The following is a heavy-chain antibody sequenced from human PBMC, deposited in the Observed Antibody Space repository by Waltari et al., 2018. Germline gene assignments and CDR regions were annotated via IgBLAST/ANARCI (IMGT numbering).Heavy chain of an antibody. D-gene: IGHD3-10*01. CDR2: IYTSGST. CDR3: ASTRLITMVRGGFDY. Sequence: QVQLQESGPGLVKPSETLSLTCTVSGGSISSYYWSWIRQPAGKGLEWIGRIYTSGSTNYNPSLKSRVTMSVDTSRNQFSLKLSSVTAADTAVYYCASTRLITMVRGGFDYWGQGTLVTVSS. V-gene: IGHV4-4*07. CDR1: GGSISSYY. J-gene: IGHJ4*02.